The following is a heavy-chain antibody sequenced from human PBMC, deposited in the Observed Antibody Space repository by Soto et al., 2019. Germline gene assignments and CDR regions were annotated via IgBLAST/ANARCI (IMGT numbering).Heavy chain of an antibody. Sequence: QLVASGGGLVKPGGSLRLSCTASGFSFNDVWMSWVRQAPGRGLEWIGRIKSQADGGTTDYAAPVNGRFSVSRDDSQNRLYLEMSGLRIEDSGIYFCTTRGGHWGQGTRLTVSS. J-gene: IGHJ4*02. CDR3: TTRGGH. CDR2: IKSQADGGTT. CDR1: GFSFNDVW. D-gene: IGHD6-25*01. V-gene: IGHV3-15*05.